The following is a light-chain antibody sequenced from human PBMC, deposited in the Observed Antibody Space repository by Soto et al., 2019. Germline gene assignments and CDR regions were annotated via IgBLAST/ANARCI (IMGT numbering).Light chain of an antibody. CDR3: QQSYRTPRT. J-gene: IGKJ5*01. CDR2: AAS. CDR1: QSISSY. Sequence: DIQMTQSPSSLSASVGDRVTITCRASQSISSYLNWYQQKPGKAPKFLIYAASSLQSGVPSRFSGSGSGTEFTLTISSLQPEDFASYYCQQSYRTPRTFGQGTRLEIK. V-gene: IGKV1-39*01.